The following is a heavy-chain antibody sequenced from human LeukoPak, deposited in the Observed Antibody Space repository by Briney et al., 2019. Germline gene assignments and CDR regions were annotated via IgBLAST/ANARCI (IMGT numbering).Heavy chain of an antibody. D-gene: IGHD6-13*01. CDR1: GGSFSGYY. CDR2: INHSGST. CDR3: ARWVVRSSSSYYFDY. V-gene: IGHV4-34*01. J-gene: IGHJ4*02. Sequence: PSETLSLTCAVYGGSFSGYYWSWIRQPPGKGLEWIGEINHSGSTNYNPPLKSRVTISVDTSKNQFSLKLSSVTAADTAVYYCARWVVRSSSSYYFDYWGQGTLVTVSS.